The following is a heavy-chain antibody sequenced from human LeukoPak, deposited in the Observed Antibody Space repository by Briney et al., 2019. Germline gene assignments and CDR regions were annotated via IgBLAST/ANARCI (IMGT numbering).Heavy chain of an antibody. CDR1: GFTFDDYD. V-gene: IGHV3-20*01. CDR2: INRNGGST. J-gene: IGHJ6*03. Sequence: GGSLRLSCAASGFTFDDYDMSWVRQAPGKGLEWVSGINRNGGSTGYADSVKGRFTISRDNPKNSLCLQMNSLRADDTALYHCARGSWVYYMDVWGKGTTVTVSS. D-gene: IGHD6-13*01. CDR3: ARGSWVYYMDV.